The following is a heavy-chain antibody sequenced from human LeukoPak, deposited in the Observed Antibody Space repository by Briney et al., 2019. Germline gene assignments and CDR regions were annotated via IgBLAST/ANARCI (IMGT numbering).Heavy chain of an antibody. CDR1: GVTFSSYA. Sequence: GGSLRLSCAASGVTFSSYAMSWVRQAPGKGLEWVSGTSGSGGSTYYAGSVKGRFTISGDNSKNTLYLQMNSMRVEDTDVYYCAKNGGSQCYSHLDSWGQGILVTVSS. CDR2: TSGSGGST. D-gene: IGHD2-15*01. CDR3: AKNGGSQCYSHLDS. V-gene: IGHV3-23*01. J-gene: IGHJ4*02.